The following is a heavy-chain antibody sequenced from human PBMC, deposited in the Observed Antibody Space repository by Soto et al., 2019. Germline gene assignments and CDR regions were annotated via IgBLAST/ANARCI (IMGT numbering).Heavy chain of an antibody. CDR3: ARAGHYYDSSGYAN. CDR1: GYTFGTSG. J-gene: IGHJ4*02. V-gene: IGHV1-18*01. Sequence: QVKLVQSGAEVKKTGTSMKVSCKASGYTFGTSGISWIRQAPGQGLEWMGWISAYNGNTNYEQKLQDRVTMTTDTSTNTAYLELRSLRSDDTAVYYCARAGHYYDSSGYANWGQGTLVTVSS. D-gene: IGHD3-22*01. CDR2: ISAYNGNT.